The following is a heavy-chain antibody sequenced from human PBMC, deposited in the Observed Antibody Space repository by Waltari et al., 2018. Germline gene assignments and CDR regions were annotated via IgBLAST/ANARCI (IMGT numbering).Heavy chain of an antibody. Sequence: QVQLQESGPGLVKPSETLSLTCPVSGGSISSYYWSWIRQPPGKGLEWIGYIYYSGSTNYNPSLKSRVTISVDTSKNQFSLKLSSVTAADTAVYYCARDMVGSGSYYYYYYMDVWGKGTTVTVSS. D-gene: IGHD3-10*01. CDR1: GGSISSYY. CDR2: IYYSGST. V-gene: IGHV4-59*01. J-gene: IGHJ6*03. CDR3: ARDMVGSGSYYYYYYMDV.